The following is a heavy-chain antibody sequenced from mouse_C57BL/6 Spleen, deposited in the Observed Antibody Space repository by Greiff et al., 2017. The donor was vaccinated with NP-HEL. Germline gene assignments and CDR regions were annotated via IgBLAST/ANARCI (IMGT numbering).Heavy chain of an antibody. CDR2: IDPEDGET. CDR3: ARSGGLRRDFDY. D-gene: IGHD2-4*01. CDR1: GFNIKDYY. Sequence: VQLKGSGAELVKPGASVTLSCTASGFNIKDYYMHWVKQRTEQGLEWIGRIDPEDGETKSAPKFPGKATIPADTSSNTAYLQLSSLTSEDTAVYYCARSGGLRRDFDYWGQGTTLTVSS. J-gene: IGHJ2*01. V-gene: IGHV14-2*01.